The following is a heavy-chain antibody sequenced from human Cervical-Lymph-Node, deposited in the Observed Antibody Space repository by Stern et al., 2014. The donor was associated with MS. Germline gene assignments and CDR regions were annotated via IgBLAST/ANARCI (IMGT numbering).Heavy chain of an antibody. CDR1: GYTFTEMS. J-gene: IGHJ6*02. V-gene: IGHV1-24*01. CDR2: YDPQHGET. Sequence: QVQLVQSGAEVKKPGASVKVSCKASGYTFTEMSMHWVRQAPGKGLEWMGGYDPQHGETVYAQKIQGRVTMAEDRSTDTAYMGLTSLRSDDTAVYYCATHRGRVTYYYGLDVWGQGTTVTVSS. D-gene: IGHD2-21*02. CDR3: ATHRGRVTYYYGLDV.